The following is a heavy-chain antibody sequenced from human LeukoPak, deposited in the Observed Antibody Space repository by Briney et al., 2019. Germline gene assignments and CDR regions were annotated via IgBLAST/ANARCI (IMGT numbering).Heavy chain of an antibody. J-gene: IGHJ4*02. D-gene: IGHD3-22*01. Sequence: ASETLSLTCAVYGGSFSGYYWSWIRQPPGKGLEWIGEINHSGSTNYNPSLKSRATISVDTSKNQFSLKLSSVTAADTAVYYCARGTYYYDSSGYSRRHYFDYWGQGTLVTVSS. V-gene: IGHV4-34*01. CDR3: ARGTYYYDSSGYSRRHYFDY. CDR1: GGSFSGYY. CDR2: INHSGST.